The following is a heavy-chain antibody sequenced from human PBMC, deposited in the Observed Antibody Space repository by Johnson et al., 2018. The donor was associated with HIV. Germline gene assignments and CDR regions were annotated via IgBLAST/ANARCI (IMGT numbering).Heavy chain of an antibody. Sequence: VQLVESGGGLVQPGRSLRLSCAASGFTFSNYAMHWVRQAPGKGLEWVAVISYDGSNKYYADSVKGRFTISRDNSKNTMYLQMNSLRAEDTAVYYCARATVDDYGDYDDAFDIWGQGTMVTVSS. CDR1: GFTFSNYA. CDR3: ARATVDDYGDYDDAFDI. D-gene: IGHD4-17*01. CDR2: ISYDGSNK. J-gene: IGHJ3*02. V-gene: IGHV3-30-3*01.